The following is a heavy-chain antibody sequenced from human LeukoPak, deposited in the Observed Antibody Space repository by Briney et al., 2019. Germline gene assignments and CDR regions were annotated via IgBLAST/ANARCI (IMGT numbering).Heavy chain of an antibody. CDR3: TRDSAAHGGY. D-gene: IGHD6-25*01. J-gene: IGHJ4*02. CDR2: IKQDGSDK. V-gene: IGHV3-7*03. CDR1: GFMFSSNW. Sequence: PGGSLRLSCAASGFMFSSNWMSWVRLAPGKGLEWVANIKQDGSDKYYVDSVKGRFIISRDNAKNSLYLQMNSLRDEDTAVYYCTRDSAAHGGYWGQGTPVIVSS.